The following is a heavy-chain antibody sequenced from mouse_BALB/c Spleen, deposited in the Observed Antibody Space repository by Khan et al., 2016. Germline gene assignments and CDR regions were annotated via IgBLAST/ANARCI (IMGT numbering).Heavy chain of an antibody. CDR1: GFTFSSYA. Sequence: EVELVESGGGLVKPGGSLKLSCAASGFTFSSYAMSWVRQTPEKSLEWVATISSGGHYTYYPDSVKGRFIISRDNANNTLYLQMSSLRSVDTAMYYCARPETGYFDYWGQGTTLTVSS. V-gene: IGHV5-9-3*01. J-gene: IGHJ2*01. CDR3: ARPETGYFDY. CDR2: ISSGGHYT. D-gene: IGHD4-1*01.